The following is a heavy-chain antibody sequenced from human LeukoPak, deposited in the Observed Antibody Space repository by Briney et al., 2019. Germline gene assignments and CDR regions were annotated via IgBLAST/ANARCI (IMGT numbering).Heavy chain of an antibody. Sequence: SETLSLTCTVSGVSISSGGYYWSWIRQHPGKGLEWIGYIYYSGNTYYTPSLKSRVTISVDTSQNQFSLKLRSVTAADTAVYYCARGSMVYSLGYWGQGTLVTVSS. CDR1: GVSISSGGYY. CDR3: ARGSMVYSLGY. V-gene: IGHV4-31*03. J-gene: IGHJ4*02. CDR2: IYYSGNT. D-gene: IGHD2-8*01.